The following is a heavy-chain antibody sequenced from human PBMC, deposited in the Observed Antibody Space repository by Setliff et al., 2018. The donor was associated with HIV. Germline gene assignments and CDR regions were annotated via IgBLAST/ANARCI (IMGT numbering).Heavy chain of an antibody. Sequence: GPSVKVSCKSAGYTFSNIGVSWVRQAPGQGLEWLAYINGYSGKKHFSPRLQGRLTMTTDTSTDTVYLELRSLASADPAIYYCAREAPRYASVAFDMWGLGTMVTVSS. D-gene: IGHD1-1*01. V-gene: IGHV1-18*01. J-gene: IGHJ3*02. CDR1: GYTFSNIG. CDR3: AREAPRYASVAFDM. CDR2: INGYSGKK.